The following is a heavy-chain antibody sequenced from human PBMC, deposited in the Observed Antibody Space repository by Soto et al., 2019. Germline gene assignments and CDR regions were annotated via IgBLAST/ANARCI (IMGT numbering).Heavy chain of an antibody. D-gene: IGHD6-13*01. V-gene: IGHV1-58*01. J-gene: IGHJ6*02. CDR2: IVVGSGNT. CDR1: GFTFTSSA. Sequence: SVKVSCKASGFTFTSSAVQWVRQARGQRLEWIGWIVVGSGNTNYAQKFQERVTITRDMSTSTAYMELSSLRSEDTAVYYCAADRVAGIAAAGTMVYYYYGMDVWG. CDR3: AADRVAGIAAAGTMVYYYYGMDV.